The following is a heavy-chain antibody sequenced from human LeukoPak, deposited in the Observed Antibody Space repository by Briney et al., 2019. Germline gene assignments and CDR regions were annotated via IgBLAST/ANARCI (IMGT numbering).Heavy chain of an antibody. CDR3: ARGDYYGSGSYYNVGYYGMDV. J-gene: IGHJ6*04. V-gene: IGHV1-3*01. Sequence: ASVKVSCKASGYTFTSYAMHWVRQAPGQRLEWMGWMNAANGNTKYSQKFQGRVTITRDTSASTAYMELSSLRSEDTAVYYCARGDYYGSGSYYNVGYYGMDVWGKGTTVTVSS. D-gene: IGHD3-10*01. CDR1: GYTFTSYA. CDR2: MNAANGNT.